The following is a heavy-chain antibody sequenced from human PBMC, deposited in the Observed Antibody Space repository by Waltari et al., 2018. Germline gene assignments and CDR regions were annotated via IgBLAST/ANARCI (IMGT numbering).Heavy chain of an antibody. CDR1: GTSISNYY. CDR3: ARTSGAAAGKFDY. D-gene: IGHD6-13*01. V-gene: IGHV4-59*01. Sequence: QVQLQESGPGLVKPSETLSLTCTVSGTSISNYYLTWSRQPPGKGLEWIGYISDSGSTSYNPSLKSRVTISGDTSKNHFSLKLSSVTAADTAVYYCARTSGAAAGKFDYWGQGTLVTVSS. J-gene: IGHJ4*02. CDR2: ISDSGST.